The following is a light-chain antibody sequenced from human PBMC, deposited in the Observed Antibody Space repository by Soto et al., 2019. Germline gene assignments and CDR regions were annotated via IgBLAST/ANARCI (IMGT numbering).Light chain of an antibody. CDR3: QTWGTGIQV. V-gene: IGLV4-69*01. Sequence: QLVLTQSPSASASLGASVTLTCTLSSGHSTYAIAWHQQQPEKGPRYLMKLNSDGSHSKGDGIPDRFSGSSSGAVRYLTISSLQTEDEADYYCQTWGTGIQVFGGGTKLTVL. CDR1: SGHSTYA. CDR2: LNSDGSH. J-gene: IGLJ3*02.